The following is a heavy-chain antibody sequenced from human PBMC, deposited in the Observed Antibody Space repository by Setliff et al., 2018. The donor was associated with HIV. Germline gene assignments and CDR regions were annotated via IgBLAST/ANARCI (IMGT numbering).Heavy chain of an antibody. CDR1: GFTFTTYY. CDR3: ARDYGSGNYFSFDYWGQGTLVTVSSGKYYYYYGMDI. CDR2: INPSGGST. Sequence: GASVKVSCKASGFTFTTYYMHWVRQAPGQGLEWMGIINPSGGSTTYAQKFQGRVTMTRDTSTSTVYMELSSLRSEDTAVYYCARDYGSGNYFSFDYWGQGTLVTVSSGKYYYYYGMDIWGQGTTVTVSS. V-gene: IGHV1-46*01. D-gene: IGHD3-10*01. J-gene: IGHJ6*02.